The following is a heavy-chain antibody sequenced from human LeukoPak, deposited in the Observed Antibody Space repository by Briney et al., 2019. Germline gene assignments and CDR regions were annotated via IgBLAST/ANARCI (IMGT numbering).Heavy chain of an antibody. J-gene: IGHJ6*03. Sequence: SETLSLTCTVSGGSISSYYWSWIRQPPGKGLEWIGYIYYSGSTNYNPSLKSRVTISVDTSKNQFSLKLSSVTAADTAVYYCARVRGGSSGDYYYYYMDVWGKGTTVTVSS. CDR1: GGSISSYY. CDR3: ARVRGGSSGDYYYYYMDV. V-gene: IGHV4-59*01. CDR2: IYYSGST. D-gene: IGHD1-26*01.